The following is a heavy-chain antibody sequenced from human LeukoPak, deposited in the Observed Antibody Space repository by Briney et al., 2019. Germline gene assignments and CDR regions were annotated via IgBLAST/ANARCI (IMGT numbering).Heavy chain of an antibody. Sequence: ASVKLSCKASEYTFTRYDINWVRQATGQGLEWMGWMNPNSGNTGYAQKFQGRVTMTRNTSISTGYMELSSLRSEDTAVYYCARGIAAATDYWGQGTLVTVSS. J-gene: IGHJ4*02. CDR3: ARGIAAATDY. CDR1: EYTFTRYD. D-gene: IGHD6-13*01. V-gene: IGHV1-8*01. CDR2: MNPNSGNT.